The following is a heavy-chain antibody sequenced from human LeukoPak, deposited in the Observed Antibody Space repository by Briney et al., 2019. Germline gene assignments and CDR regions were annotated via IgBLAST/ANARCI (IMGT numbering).Heavy chain of an antibody. J-gene: IGHJ4*02. CDR3: AKENPVGGTNYFDY. Sequence: GGSLRLSCAASGFTFSSYAMSWVRQAPGKGLEWVSAITGSGDSTYYADSVKGRFTISRDNSKNTLSLQMNSLRAEDTAVYYCAKENPVGGTNYFDYWGQGTLVTVPS. D-gene: IGHD1-26*01. CDR1: GFTFSSYA. CDR2: ITGSGDST. V-gene: IGHV3-23*01.